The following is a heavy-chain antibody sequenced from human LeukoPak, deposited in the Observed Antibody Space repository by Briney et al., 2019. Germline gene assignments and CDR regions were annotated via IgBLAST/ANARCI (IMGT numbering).Heavy chain of an antibody. J-gene: IGHJ4*02. V-gene: IGHV4-34*01. Sequence: PSETLSLTCAVYGGSFSGYYWSCIRQPPGKGLEWIGEINRSGSTNYNPSLKSRVTISVDTSKNQFSLKLSSVTAADTAVYYCARGRLIFDYWGQGTLVTVSS. CDR2: INRSGST. D-gene: IGHD6-25*01. CDR3: ARGRLIFDY. CDR1: GGSFSGYY.